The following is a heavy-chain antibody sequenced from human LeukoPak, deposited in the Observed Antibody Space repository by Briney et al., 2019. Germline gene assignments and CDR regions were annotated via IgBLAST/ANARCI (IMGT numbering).Heavy chain of an antibody. Sequence: PSETLSLTCTVSGGSISSRFGYWGWIRQPPGKGLEWIGSMFYSGTTYYNPSLKSRVTISVDTSKKQFSLRLSSVTAADTAVYYCANLRSTNGAIGDWGQGTRVIVSS. CDR1: GGSISSRFGY. CDR3: ANLRSTNGAIGD. V-gene: IGHV4-39*01. CDR2: MFYSGTT. D-gene: IGHD2-8*01. J-gene: IGHJ4*02.